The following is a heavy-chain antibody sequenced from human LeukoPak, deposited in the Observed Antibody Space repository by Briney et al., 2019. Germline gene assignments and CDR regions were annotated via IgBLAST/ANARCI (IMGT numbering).Heavy chain of an antibody. Sequence: SETLSLTCTVSGGSISSYYWSWIRQPPGKGLEWIGEINHSGSTNYNPSLKSRVTISVDTSKNQFSLKLSSVTAADTAVYYCARGSDIVVVPAASYYGMDVWGQGTTVTVSS. CDR2: INHSGST. CDR1: GGSISSYY. V-gene: IGHV4-34*01. D-gene: IGHD2-2*01. J-gene: IGHJ6*02. CDR3: ARGSDIVVVPAASYYGMDV.